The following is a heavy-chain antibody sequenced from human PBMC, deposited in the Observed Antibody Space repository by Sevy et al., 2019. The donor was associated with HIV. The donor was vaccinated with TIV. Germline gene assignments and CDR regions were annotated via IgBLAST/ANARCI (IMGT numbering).Heavy chain of an antibody. Sequence: ASVKVSCKASGGTFSSYGISWVRQAPGQGLEWMGGIIPILGTVNYAQKFQGRVTITADESTKTAYMELSSLRSEDTAVYYCARGGGNSWYYFDYWDQETLVTVSS. CDR1: GGTFSSYG. D-gene: IGHD6-13*01. J-gene: IGHJ4*02. CDR3: ARGGGNSWYYFDY. CDR2: IIPILGTV. V-gene: IGHV1-69*13.